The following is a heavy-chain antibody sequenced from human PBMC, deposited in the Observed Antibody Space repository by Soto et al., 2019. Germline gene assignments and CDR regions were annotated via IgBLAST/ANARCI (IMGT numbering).Heavy chain of an antibody. CDR2: IHYSGST. CDR3: ARQVSSAWPPYYYDMDV. Sequence: PSETLSLTCAVYGVSFSGYYWSWIRQPPGRGLEWIGHIHYSGSTNYNPSLKSRVTISVDTSKNQVSLKLSSVTAADTAMYFCARQVSSAWPPYYYDMDVWGQGTTVTVSS. V-gene: IGHV4-59*08. CDR1: GVSFSGYY. J-gene: IGHJ6*02. D-gene: IGHD6-25*01.